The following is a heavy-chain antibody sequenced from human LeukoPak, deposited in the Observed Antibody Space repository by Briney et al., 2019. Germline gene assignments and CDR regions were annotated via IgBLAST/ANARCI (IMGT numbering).Heavy chain of an antibody. CDR3: ARGFVYYYDSSGPTLH. D-gene: IGHD3-22*01. J-gene: IGHJ4*02. CDR1: GYTFTGYY. Sequence: ASVKVSCKASGYTFTGYYMHWVRQAPGQGLEWMGWINPNSGGTNYAQKFQGRVTMTRDTSISTAYMELSRLRSDDTAVYYCARGFVYYYDSSGPTLHWGQGTLVTVSS. V-gene: IGHV1-2*02. CDR2: INPNSGGT.